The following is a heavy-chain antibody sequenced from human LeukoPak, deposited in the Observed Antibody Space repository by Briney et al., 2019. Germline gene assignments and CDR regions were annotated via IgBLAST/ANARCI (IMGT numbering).Heavy chain of an antibody. V-gene: IGHV4-59*01. CDR3: ARERGGVVTGVYYMDV. CDR2: IYYSGST. Sequence: PSETLSLTCTVSGGSISSYYWSWIRQPPGKGLEWIGYIYYSGSTNYNPSLKSRVTISVDTSKNQFSLKLSSVTAADTAVYYCARERGGVVTGVYYMDVWGKGTTVTVSS. CDR1: GGSISSYY. J-gene: IGHJ6*03. D-gene: IGHD3-3*01.